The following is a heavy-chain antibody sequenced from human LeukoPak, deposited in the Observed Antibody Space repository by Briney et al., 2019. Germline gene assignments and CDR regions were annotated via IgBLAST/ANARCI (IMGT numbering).Heavy chain of an antibody. D-gene: IGHD3-22*01. V-gene: IGHV1-18*01. CDR2: ISAYNGNT. CDR1: GYTFTSYG. Sequence: ASVKVSCKASGYTFTSYGISWVRQAPGQGLEWMGWISAYNGNTNYAQKLQGRVTMTTDTSTSTAYMELRSLRSDDTAVCYCARVNYYYDSSGYYYPLDYWGQGTLVTVSS. J-gene: IGHJ4*02. CDR3: ARVNYYYDSSGYYYPLDY.